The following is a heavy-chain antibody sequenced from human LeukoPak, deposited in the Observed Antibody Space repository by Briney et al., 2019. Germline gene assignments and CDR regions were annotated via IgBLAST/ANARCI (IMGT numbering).Heavy chain of an antibody. CDR3: AKELTGTYSYYAMDV. Sequence: QPGRSLRLYCAASGFTFDDYAMHWVRQAPGKGLEWVSGISWNSGSIGYADSVKGRFTISRDNAKNSLYLQMNSLRAEDTALYYGAKELTGTYSYYAMDVWGQGTTVTVSS. CDR1: GFTFDDYA. V-gene: IGHV3-9*01. D-gene: IGHD7-27*01. CDR2: ISWNSGSI. J-gene: IGHJ6*02.